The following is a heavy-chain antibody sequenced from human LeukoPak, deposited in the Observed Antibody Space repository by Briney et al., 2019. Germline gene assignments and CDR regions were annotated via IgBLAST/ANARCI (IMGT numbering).Heavy chain of an antibody. CDR2: LFSDGAST. CDR3: AKECDYSPGHKFDL. J-gene: IGHJ4*02. Sequence: QTGGSLRLSCTASGFTFNKYLMSWVRQAPGKGLEGVSVLFSDGASTLYADSVKGRFTISGDNSKNTLYLQMNGLRAEDTAVYYCAKECDYSPGHKFDLWGRGALVTVSS. V-gene: IGHV3-23*01. CDR1: GFTFNKYL. D-gene: IGHD3-10*01.